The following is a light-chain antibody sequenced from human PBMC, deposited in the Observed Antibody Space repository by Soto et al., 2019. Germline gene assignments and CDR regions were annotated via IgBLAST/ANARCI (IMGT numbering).Light chain of an antibody. Sequence: PPYRANHWSRASQSVSSNLAWYQQKPGQAPRLLIYGASTRATGIPARFSGSRSGTEFTLTISSLQSEDFAVYYCQDYYLWWNFGEGTKVEIK. CDR3: QDYYLWWN. CDR1: QSVSSN. CDR2: GAS. V-gene: IGKV3-15*01. J-gene: IGKJ4*01.